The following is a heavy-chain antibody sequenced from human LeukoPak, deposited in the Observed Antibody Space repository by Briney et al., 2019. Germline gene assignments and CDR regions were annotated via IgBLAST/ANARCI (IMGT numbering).Heavy chain of an antibody. CDR2: INHSGST. CDR3: ARGRVLYYYDSSGYRH. CDR1: GGSFSGYY. D-gene: IGHD3-22*01. V-gene: IGHV4-34*01. Sequence: PSETLSLTCAVYGGSFSGYYWSWIRQPAGKGLEWIGEINHSGSTNYNPSLKSRVTISVDTSKNQFPLKLSSVTAADTAVYYCARGRVLYYYDSSGYRHWGQGTLVTVSS. J-gene: IGHJ4*02.